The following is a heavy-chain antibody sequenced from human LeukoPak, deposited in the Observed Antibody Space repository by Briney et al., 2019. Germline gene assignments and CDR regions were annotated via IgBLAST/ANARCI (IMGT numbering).Heavy chain of an antibody. Sequence: ASVKVSCKASGYTFTGYYMHWVRQAPGQGLEWMGWINPNSGGTNYAQKFQGRVTMTRDTSISTAYMELSRLRSGDTAVYYCARADYGDYEPQFDYWGQGTLVTVSS. CDR3: ARADYGDYEPQFDY. D-gene: IGHD4-17*01. J-gene: IGHJ4*02. V-gene: IGHV1-2*02. CDR2: INPNSGGT. CDR1: GYTFTGYY.